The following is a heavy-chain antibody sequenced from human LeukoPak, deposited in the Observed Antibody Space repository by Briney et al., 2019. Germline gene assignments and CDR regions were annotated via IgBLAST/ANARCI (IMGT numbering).Heavy chain of an antibody. CDR2: INPNSGGT. D-gene: IGHD5-12*01. CDR3: ARALAPRGWLPAIY. Sequence: ASVKVSCKASGYTFTGYYMHWVRQAPGQGLEWMGWINPNSGGTNYAQKFQGRVTMTRDTSISTAYMELSRLRSDDTAVYYCARALAPRGWLPAIYWGQGTLVTVSS. CDR1: GYTFTGYY. V-gene: IGHV1-2*02. J-gene: IGHJ4*02.